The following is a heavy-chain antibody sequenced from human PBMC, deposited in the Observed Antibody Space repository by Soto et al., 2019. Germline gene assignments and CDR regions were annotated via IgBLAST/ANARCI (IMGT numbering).Heavy chain of an antibody. CDR1: GYTFANYN. J-gene: IGHJ4*02. CDR2: ISGYNGDT. V-gene: IGHV1-18*04. Sequence: QVQLVQSGAEVKKPGASVRVSCKTSGYTFANYNINWVRQAPGQGLEWMGWISGYNGDTKYAQKLQGRVTVTTDTSTGTAYMELRSLRSDDTAMYYCARARRSMDHWGQGTLVIVSS. CDR3: ARARRSMDH.